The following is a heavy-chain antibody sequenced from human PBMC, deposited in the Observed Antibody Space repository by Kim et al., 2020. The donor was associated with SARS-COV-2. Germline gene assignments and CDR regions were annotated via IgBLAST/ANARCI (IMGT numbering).Heavy chain of an antibody. J-gene: IGHJ4*02. CDR3: ASVYSSGYYFSGGGACLY. D-gene: IGHD3-22*01. CDR2: IYHSGST. V-gene: IGHV4-38-2*02. CDR1: GYSISSGYY. Sequence: SETLSLTCTVSGYSISSGYYWGWIRQPPGRGLEWIGSIYHSGSTYYNQSLKSRVTISVDTSKNQFSLKLSSVTAADTAVYYCASVYSSGYYFSGGGACLYWGQGTLVTVSS.